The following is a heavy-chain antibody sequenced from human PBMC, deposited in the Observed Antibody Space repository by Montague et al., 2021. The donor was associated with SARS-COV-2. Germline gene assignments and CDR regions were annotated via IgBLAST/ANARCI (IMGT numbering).Heavy chain of an antibody. D-gene: IGHD3-10*01. CDR1: GFTFSSYG. CDR2: IWYDGSNK. CDR3: ARVLSYYGMDV. Sequence: SLRLSCAASGFTFSSYGMHWVRRAPGKGLEWVSFIWYDGSNKYYADSVKGRFTISRDNSKNTLYLQMNILRAEDTAVYYCARVLSYYGMDVWGQGTTVTVSS. J-gene: IGHJ6*02. V-gene: IGHV3-33*01.